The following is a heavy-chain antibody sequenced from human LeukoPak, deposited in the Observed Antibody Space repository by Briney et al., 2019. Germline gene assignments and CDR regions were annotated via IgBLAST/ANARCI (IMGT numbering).Heavy chain of an antibody. D-gene: IGHD3-10*01. CDR2: IYYSGNT. V-gene: IGHV4-61*01. J-gene: IGHJ4*02. Sequence: SETLSLTCTVSGGSVISGSYRWSWIRQPPGKGLEWIGYIYYSGNTNYNSSLKSRVTISVDTSKNQFSLKLSSVTAADTAVYYCARDPGGSAKFDFWGQGTLVTVSS. CDR3: ARDPGGSAKFDF. CDR1: GGSVISGSYR.